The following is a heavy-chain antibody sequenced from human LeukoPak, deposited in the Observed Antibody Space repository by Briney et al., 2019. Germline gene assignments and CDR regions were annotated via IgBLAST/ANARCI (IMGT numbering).Heavy chain of an antibody. J-gene: IGHJ4*02. CDR2: INHSGST. CDR3: AITGYYDSSGSYYFDY. Sequence: SVTLSLTCAVYGGSFSGYYWSWIRQPPGKGLEWIGEINHSGSTNYNPSLKSRVTISVDTSKNQFSLKLSSVTAADTAVYYCAITGYYDSSGSYYFDYWGQGTLVTVSS. V-gene: IGHV4-34*01. D-gene: IGHD3-22*01. CDR1: GGSFSGYY.